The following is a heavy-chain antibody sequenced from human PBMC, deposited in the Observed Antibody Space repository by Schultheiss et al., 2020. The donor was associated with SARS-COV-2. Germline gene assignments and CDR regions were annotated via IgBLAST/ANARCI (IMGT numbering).Heavy chain of an antibody. CDR1: GFTVSSNY. D-gene: IGHD4-17*01. J-gene: IGHJ6*02. Sequence: GGSLRLSCAASGFTVSSNYMSWVRQAPGKGLEWVAVISYDGSNKYYADSVKGRFTISRDNSKNTLYLQMNSLRAEDTAVYYCTTVTSRHYYYGMDVWGQGTTVTVSS. CDR2: ISYDGSNK. CDR3: TTVTSRHYYYGMDV. V-gene: IGHV3-30-3*01.